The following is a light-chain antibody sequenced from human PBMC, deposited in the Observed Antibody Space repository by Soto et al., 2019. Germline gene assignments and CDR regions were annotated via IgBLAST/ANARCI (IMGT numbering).Light chain of an antibody. CDR3: CSYAGSYTYV. CDR1: RSNVGGYNY. J-gene: IGLJ1*01. V-gene: IGLV2-11*01. Sequence: QSALTQPRSVSGSPGQSVTVSCTRTRSNVGGYNYVSRYQQHPGKAPKLMIYDVSKRPSGVADRFSGSKSGNTASLTISGLQAEDEADYYCCSYAGSYTYVFGTGTKVTVL. CDR2: DVS.